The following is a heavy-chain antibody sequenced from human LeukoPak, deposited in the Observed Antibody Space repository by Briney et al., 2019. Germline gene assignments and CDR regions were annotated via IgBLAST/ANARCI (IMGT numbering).Heavy chain of an antibody. D-gene: IGHD2-2*01. Sequence: GGSLRLSCAASGFTFSSYSMNWVRQAPGKGLAWVSSISSSSSYIYYADSVKGRFTISRDNAKNSLYLQMNSLRAEDTAVYYCARVRYQLLFVGIDYWGQGTLVTVSS. J-gene: IGHJ4*02. V-gene: IGHV3-21*01. CDR2: ISSSSSYI. CDR1: GFTFSSYS. CDR3: ARVRYQLLFVGIDY.